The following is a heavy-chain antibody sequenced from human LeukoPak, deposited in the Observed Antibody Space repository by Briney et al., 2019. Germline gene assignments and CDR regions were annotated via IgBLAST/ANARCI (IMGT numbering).Heavy chain of an antibody. CDR2: IYYSGST. CDR3: AREVDYGDYTLDY. Sequence: PSETLSLTCTVSGGSISSYYWSWIRQPPGKGLEWIGYIYYSGSTNYNPSLKSRVTISVDTSKNQFSLKLSSVTAADTAVYYCAREVDYGDYTLDYWGQGTLVTVYS. D-gene: IGHD4-17*01. J-gene: IGHJ4*02. CDR1: GGSISSYY. V-gene: IGHV4-59*01.